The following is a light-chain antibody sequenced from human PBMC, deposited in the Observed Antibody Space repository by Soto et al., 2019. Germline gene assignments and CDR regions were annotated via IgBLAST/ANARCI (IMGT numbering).Light chain of an antibody. CDR2: EAS. V-gene: IGKV1-5*03. Sequence: DIQMTQSPSTLSASVGDRITITCRASQNISTWLAWYQQKPGRAPKFLIYEASSLQSGVPSRFSGSGSGTEFSLTISSLQPDDFATYYCQQYNGFSRTFGQGTKVEIK. J-gene: IGKJ1*01. CDR3: QQYNGFSRT. CDR1: QNISTW.